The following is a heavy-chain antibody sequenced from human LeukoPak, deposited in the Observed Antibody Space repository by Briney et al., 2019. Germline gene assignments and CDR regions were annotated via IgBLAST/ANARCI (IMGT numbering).Heavy chain of an antibody. CDR2: ISWNSGSI. J-gene: IGHJ4*02. V-gene: IGHV3-9*03. Sequence: QPGGSLRLSCAASGFTFDDYAMHWVRQAPGKGLEWVSGISWNSGSIGYADSVKGRFTISRDNAKNSLYLQMNSLRAEDMALYYCAKDGGYSGSYLEYWGQGNLVTVSS. CDR3: AKDGGYSGSYLEY. CDR1: GFTFDDYA. D-gene: IGHD1-26*01.